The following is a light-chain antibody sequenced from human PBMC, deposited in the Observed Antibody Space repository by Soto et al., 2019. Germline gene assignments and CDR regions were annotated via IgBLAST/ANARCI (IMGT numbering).Light chain of an antibody. J-gene: IGKJ2*01. CDR3: QQAYSFPYT. CDR1: QHISKW. V-gene: IGKV1-12*01. CDR2: AAS. Sequence: DIQMTQSPSSVSASVGDRVTITCRTSQHISKWLAWYQQKPGKAPNLLIFAASNLQSGVPSRFSGSGSGTEFSLTISSLQPEDFATYYCQQAYSFPYTFGQGTKLEIK.